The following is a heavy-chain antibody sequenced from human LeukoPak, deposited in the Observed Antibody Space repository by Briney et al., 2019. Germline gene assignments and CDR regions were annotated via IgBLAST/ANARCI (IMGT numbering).Heavy chain of an antibody. CDR3: ARGDFYSGSFLDY. V-gene: IGHV1-2*02. Sequence: ASVNVSCKASGYTFTGYYMHWVRQAPGQGLEWMGWINPPSGGTNSAQKFQGRVTMTRDTSITTAYLELSRLTSDDTAVYYCARGDFYSGSFLDYWGQGTLVTVSS. CDR2: INPPSGGT. CDR1: GYTFTGYY. D-gene: IGHD3-10*01. J-gene: IGHJ4*02.